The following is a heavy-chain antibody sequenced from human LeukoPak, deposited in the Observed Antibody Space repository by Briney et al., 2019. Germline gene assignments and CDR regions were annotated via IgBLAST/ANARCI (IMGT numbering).Heavy chain of an antibody. CDR2: INHSGSP. CDR1: GGSFSGYY. V-gene: IGHV4-34*01. D-gene: IGHD3-3*01. Sequence: SETLSLTCAVYGGSFSGYYWSWIRQPPGKGLEWIGEINHSGSPNYNPSLKSRVTISVDTSKNQFSLKLSSVTAADTAVYYCARRVKRITIFGVVISYYFDYWGQGTLVTVSS. J-gene: IGHJ4*02. CDR3: ARRVKRITIFGVVISYYFDY.